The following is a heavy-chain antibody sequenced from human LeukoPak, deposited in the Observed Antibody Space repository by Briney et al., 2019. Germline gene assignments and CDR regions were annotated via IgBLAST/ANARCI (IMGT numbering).Heavy chain of an antibody. J-gene: IGHJ4*02. CDR3: ARVFVNGLSGLLPKYFDY. D-gene: IGHD3-22*01. Sequence: ASVKVSCKASGYTFIIYGISWVRQAPGQGLEWMGWISTYNGNTNYAQNLQGRVTMTTDTSTSTAYMELRSLRSDDTAVYYCARVFVNGLSGLLPKYFDYWGQGTLVTVSS. CDR2: ISTYNGNT. V-gene: IGHV1-18*01. CDR1: GYTFIIYG.